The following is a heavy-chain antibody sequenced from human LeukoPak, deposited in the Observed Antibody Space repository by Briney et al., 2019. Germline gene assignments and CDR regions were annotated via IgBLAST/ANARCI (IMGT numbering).Heavy chain of an antibody. V-gene: IGHV3-11*04. CDR3: ARDRDAIDY. CDR2: ISSSGSII. CDR1: GFTFSDYY. D-gene: IGHD5-24*01. J-gene: IGHJ4*02. Sequence: PGGSLRLSCAASGFTFSDYYMSWIHQAPGKGLEWVSCISSSGSIIYSADSVKGRFTISRDNAKKSLYLQMNSLRAEDTAVYYCARDRDAIDYWGQGTLVTVSS.